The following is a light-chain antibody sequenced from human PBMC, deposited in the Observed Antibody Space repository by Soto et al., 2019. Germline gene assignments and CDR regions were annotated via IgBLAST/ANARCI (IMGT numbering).Light chain of an antibody. CDR2: GAS. J-gene: IGKJ1*01. CDR1: QSVSSK. Sequence: EIVMTQSPATLSVSPGERATLSCRASQSVSSKLAWYQQKLGQAPRLLIHGASTRATGIPARFSGSGSGTEFTLTISSMQSEDFAVYYCQQYNNWTRTFGQGTKVESK. CDR3: QQYNNWTRT. V-gene: IGKV3-15*01.